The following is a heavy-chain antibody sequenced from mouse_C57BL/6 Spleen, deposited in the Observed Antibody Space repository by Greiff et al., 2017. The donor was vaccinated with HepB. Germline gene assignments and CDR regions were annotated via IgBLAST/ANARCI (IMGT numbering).Heavy chain of an antibody. CDR3: TRPLRKFITTGQWDYFDY. Sequence: VQLQQSGAELVRPGASVTLSCKASGYTFTDYEMHWVKQTPVHGLEWIGAIDPETGGTAYNQKFKGKAILTADKSSSPAYMELRSLTSEDSAVYYCTRPLRKFITTGQWDYFDYWGQGTTLTVSS. CDR2: IDPETGGT. J-gene: IGHJ2*01. D-gene: IGHD1-1*01. CDR1: GYTFTDYE. V-gene: IGHV1-15*01.